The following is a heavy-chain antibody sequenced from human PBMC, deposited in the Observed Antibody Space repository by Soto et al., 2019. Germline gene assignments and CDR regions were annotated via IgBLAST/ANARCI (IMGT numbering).Heavy chain of an antibody. Sequence: QVQLVQSGAEVKKPGASVTVSCKTSGYTFSDHYIHWVRQAHGQGLDWMGMIKPNGGSHSFAPNFQSRGSLSRDTAPATVYLQLSGLGFDDTAVYYCARGGDNYSYGGGFNWFDPRGQGTLVTVSS. J-gene: IGHJ5*02. CDR2: IKPNGGSH. V-gene: IGHV1-46*01. D-gene: IGHD3-16*01. CDR3: ARGGDNYSYGGGFNWFDP. CDR1: GYTFSDHY.